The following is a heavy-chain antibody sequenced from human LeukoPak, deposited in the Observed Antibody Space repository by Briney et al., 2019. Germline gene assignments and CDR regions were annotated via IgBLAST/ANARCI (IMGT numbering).Heavy chain of an antibody. CDR2: IHGTLGST. D-gene: IGHD3-3*01. CDR3: ARIFDRDI. J-gene: IGHJ3*02. CDR1: GGPIRNSY. V-gene: IGHV4-4*07. Sequence: SQTLSLTCTVSGGPIRNSYWSWVRHSAGTGMQWIGRIHGTLGSTNHNPSLKSRVVMSLDTSSNQFSLRLSAMSAADTATYYCARIFDRDIWGQGTLVTVSP.